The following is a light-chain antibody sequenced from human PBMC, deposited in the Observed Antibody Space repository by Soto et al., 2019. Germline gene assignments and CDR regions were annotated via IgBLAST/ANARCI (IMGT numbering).Light chain of an antibody. J-gene: IGKJ5*01. Sequence: EIVLTKTPCTLSLSPGERATLSCRASQSVSSNLAWYQQKPGQAPRLLIYGASTRATGIPARFSGSGSATEFTLTISSLQSEDFAVYYCQQRSYPITFGQGTRLEIK. CDR2: GAS. CDR1: QSVSSN. CDR3: QQRSYPIT. V-gene: IGKV3-15*01.